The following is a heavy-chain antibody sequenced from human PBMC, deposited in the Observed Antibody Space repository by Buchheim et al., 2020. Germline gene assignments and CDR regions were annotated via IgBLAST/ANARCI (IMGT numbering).Heavy chain of an antibody. CDR3: ARDPASSGYYFDS. Sequence: QVQLVQSGAEVKKPGASVKVSCKASGYTFTTYYMHWLRQAPGQGLEWMGIINPSGGSTNYAQEFQGRVTMTRDTSTSTVYMELSSLTSEDTAVYYCARDPASSGYYFDSWGQGT. V-gene: IGHV1-46*01. CDR1: GYTFTTYY. CDR2: INPSGGST. J-gene: IGHJ4*02. D-gene: IGHD3-22*01.